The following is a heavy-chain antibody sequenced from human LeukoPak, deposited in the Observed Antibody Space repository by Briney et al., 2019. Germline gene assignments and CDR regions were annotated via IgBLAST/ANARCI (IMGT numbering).Heavy chain of an antibody. J-gene: IGHJ4*02. CDR3: ASNWSDFDY. CDR2: IYHGETT. CDR1: GFIFSNFAM. D-gene: IGHD1-1*01. Sequence: PGGSLRLSCAASGFIFSNFAMTWVRQAPGKGLEWIGSIYHGETTYYNPSLKTRLTISLDTSKNQFSLRLSSVTAADTAVYYCASNWSDFDYWGQGILVTVSS. V-gene: IGHV4-38-2*01.